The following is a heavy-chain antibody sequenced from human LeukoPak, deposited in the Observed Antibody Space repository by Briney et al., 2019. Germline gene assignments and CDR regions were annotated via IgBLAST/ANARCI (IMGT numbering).Heavy chain of an antibody. CDR3: ASLSSVLGADA. CDR1: GVSISGYY. J-gene: IGHJ5*02. V-gene: IGHV4-59*01. Sequence: SETLSLTCTVSGVSISGYYWSCIRQPPGKGLEWIGYIYYSGSTNYNPSLKSRVTISVDTSKNQFSLKLSSVTAADTAVYYCASLSSVLGADAWGQGTLVTVSS. D-gene: IGHD4/OR15-4a*01. CDR2: IYYSGST.